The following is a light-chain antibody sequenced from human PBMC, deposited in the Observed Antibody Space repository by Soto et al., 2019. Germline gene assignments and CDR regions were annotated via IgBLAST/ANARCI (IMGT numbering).Light chain of an antibody. CDR1: QSVSSN. J-gene: IGKJ1*01. V-gene: IGKV3-15*01. CDR3: QQYNNRPRT. CDR2: GAS. Sequence: EVVMTQSPATLSVSPGERATLSCRASQSVSSNLAWYQQKPGQAPRLLIYGASTRATGIPARFSASGSGTEFTLTISSLQSEDFAVYYCQQYNNRPRTFGQGTKVDIK.